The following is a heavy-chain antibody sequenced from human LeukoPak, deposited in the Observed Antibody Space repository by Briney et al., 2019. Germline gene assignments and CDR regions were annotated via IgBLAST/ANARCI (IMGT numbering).Heavy chain of an antibody. V-gene: IGHV1-2*02. CDR3: ARDSITAPHCYDY. Sequence: ASVKVSCKTSGYTFTAYYIHWVQQAPGQGLEWMGWINPNTGGTDYTPKFQGRVTMTSDSSVSAVFVELSSLKSDDTAVYYCARDSITAPHCYDYWGQGTLVTVSS. D-gene: IGHD2-21*01. CDR2: INPNTGGT. J-gene: IGHJ4*02. CDR1: GYTFTAYY.